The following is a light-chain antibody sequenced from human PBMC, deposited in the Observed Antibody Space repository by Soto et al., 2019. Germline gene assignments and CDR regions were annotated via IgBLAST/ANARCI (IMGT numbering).Light chain of an antibody. J-gene: IGLJ1*01. V-gene: IGLV2-23*03. CDR3: CSYAGSSTFPV. CDR2: EGS. CDR1: SSDVGSYNL. Sequence: QSLLTQPASVSGSPGQSITISCTGTSSDVGSYNLVSWYQQHPGKAPKLMIYEGSKRPSGVSNRFSGSKSGNTASLTISGLQAEDEADYYCCSYAGSSTFPVFGTGTKLTVL.